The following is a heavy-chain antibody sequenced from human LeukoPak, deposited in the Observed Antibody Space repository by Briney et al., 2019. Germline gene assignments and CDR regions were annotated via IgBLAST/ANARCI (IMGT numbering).Heavy chain of an antibody. CDR3: ARDLLRYDP. V-gene: IGHV1-18*04. D-gene: IGHD3-10*01. Sequence: ASVKVSCKASGYTFTSYVISRVREAPGQGLEWMGWISAYNGNTNYAQKLQGRVTMTTDTYTRTAYMELRSLRSDDTAVYYCARDLLRYDPWGKGTLVTVSS. CDR1: GYTFTSYV. CDR2: ISAYNGNT. J-gene: IGHJ5*02.